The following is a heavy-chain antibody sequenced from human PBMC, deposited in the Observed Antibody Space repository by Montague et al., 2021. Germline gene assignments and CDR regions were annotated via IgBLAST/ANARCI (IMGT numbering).Heavy chain of an antibody. CDR2: IYHSGRT. D-gene: IGHD3-3*01. CDR1: GGSFSANY. Sequence: SETLSLTCAVYGGSFSANYWSWIRQPPGKGLEWIGEIYHSGRTNYNPSFKGRVSMSVDTSKNQFSLKLNSVTAADTAMYFCARGSRPHYDFWTGYSPYFDSWGQGTLVTVSS. J-gene: IGHJ4*02. CDR3: ARGSRPHYDFWTGYSPYFDS. V-gene: IGHV4-34*01.